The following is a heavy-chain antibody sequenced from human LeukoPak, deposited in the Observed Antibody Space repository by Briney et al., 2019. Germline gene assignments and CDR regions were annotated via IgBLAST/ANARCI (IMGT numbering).Heavy chain of an antibody. D-gene: IGHD3-22*01. V-gene: IGHV2-5*02. CDR3: VNRPDDTSGSYFDY. J-gene: IGHJ4*02. CDR2: IYWDDDK. Sequence: KESGPTLVKPTQTLTLTCTFSGFSLTTDEVGVGWVRQTPGKALEWLAVIYWDDDKRYSPSLKSRLTITKDTSKNQVFLTMTNMDPVDTATYYCVNRPDDTSGSYFDYWGQGTLVTVSS. CDR1: GFSLTTDEVG.